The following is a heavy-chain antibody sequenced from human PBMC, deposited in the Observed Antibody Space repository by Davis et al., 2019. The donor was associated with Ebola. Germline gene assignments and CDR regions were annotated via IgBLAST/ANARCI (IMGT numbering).Heavy chain of an antibody. CDR1: GYIFPSYG. CDR2: ITPYNGRA. Sequence: VSCKASGYIFPSYGIGWVRQAPGQGLEWMGWITPYNGRANYGQKFQGRVTMTTDTSTTSAYMELRSLTSDDTAVYYCARGLLDHGDYAGWGLDVWGQGTTVTVSS. D-gene: IGHD4-17*01. CDR3: ARGLLDHGDYAGWGLDV. J-gene: IGHJ6*02. V-gene: IGHV1-18*01.